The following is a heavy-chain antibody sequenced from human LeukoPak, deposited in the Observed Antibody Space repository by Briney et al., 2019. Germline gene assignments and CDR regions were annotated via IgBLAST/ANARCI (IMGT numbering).Heavy chain of an antibody. Sequence: ASVKVSCKASGYTFTGNYMHWVRQAPGQGLEWMGWINPNSGDTYYEKKFQGRVTMTRDTSISTAYMELGRPTSDDTAVYYCARDFSQTDNYVYYWGQGTLVTVSS. V-gene: IGHV1-2*02. CDR2: INPNSGDT. CDR3: ARDFSQTDNYVYY. CDR1: GYTFTGNY. D-gene: IGHD3-3*01. J-gene: IGHJ4*02.